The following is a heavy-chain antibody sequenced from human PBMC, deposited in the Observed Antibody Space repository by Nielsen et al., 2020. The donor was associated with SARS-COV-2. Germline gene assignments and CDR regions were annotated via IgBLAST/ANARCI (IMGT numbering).Heavy chain of an antibody. CDR2: ISSNGGST. CDR1: GFTFSSYA. Sequence: GESLKISCAASGFTFSSYAMHWVRQAPGKGLEYVSGISSNGGSTYYANFVKGRFTISRDNSKNTLYLQMGSLRAEDMAVYYCATSRGQWLAPHYFDYWGQGTLVTVSS. V-gene: IGHV3-64*01. J-gene: IGHJ4*02. CDR3: ATSRGQWLAPHYFDY. D-gene: IGHD6-19*01.